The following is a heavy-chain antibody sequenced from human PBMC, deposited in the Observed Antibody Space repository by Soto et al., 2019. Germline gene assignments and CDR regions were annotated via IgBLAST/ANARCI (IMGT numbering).Heavy chain of an antibody. CDR1: GFTVSSNY. CDR2: IYSGGST. Sequence: EVQLVESGGGLIQPGGSLRLSCAASGFTVSSNYMSWVRQAPGKGLEWVSVIYSGGSTYYADSVKGRFTISRDNSKNTLYLKMNSLRAEDTAVYYCARDRVESGYPEYFQHWGQGTVVTVSS. D-gene: IGHD3-22*01. V-gene: IGHV3-53*01. J-gene: IGHJ1*01. CDR3: ARDRVESGYPEYFQH.